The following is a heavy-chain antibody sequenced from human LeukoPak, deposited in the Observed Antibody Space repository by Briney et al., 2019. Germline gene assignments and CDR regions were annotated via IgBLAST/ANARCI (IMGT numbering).Heavy chain of an antibody. Sequence: PSETLSLTCTVSGGSVSGGNYYWSWIRQPAGKGLEWIGRIYGTGTTIYNSSLKSRVTISVDTPKNQFSLKLNSVTAADTAVYYCARGYYGDPSQVYYFDYWGQGTLVTVSS. CDR1: GGSVSGGNYY. CDR3: ARGYYGDPSQVYYFDY. D-gene: IGHD4-17*01. V-gene: IGHV4-61*02. CDR2: IYGTGTT. J-gene: IGHJ4*02.